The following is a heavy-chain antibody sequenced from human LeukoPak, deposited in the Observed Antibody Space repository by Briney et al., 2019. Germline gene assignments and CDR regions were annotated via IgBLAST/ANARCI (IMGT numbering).Heavy chain of an antibody. CDR3: ARSGRRQWLVPVDY. D-gene: IGHD6-19*01. Sequence: PSETLSLTCTVSGYSISSGYYWGWIRQPPGKGLEWIGSIYHSGSTYYNPSLRSRVTISVDTSKNQFSLKLSSVTAADTAVYYCARSGRRQWLVPVDYWGQGTLVTVSS. CDR1: GYSISSGYY. J-gene: IGHJ4*02. CDR2: IYHSGST. V-gene: IGHV4-38-2*02.